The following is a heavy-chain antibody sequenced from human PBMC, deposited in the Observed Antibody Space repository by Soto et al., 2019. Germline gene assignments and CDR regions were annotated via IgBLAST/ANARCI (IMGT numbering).Heavy chain of an antibody. J-gene: IGHJ4*02. CDR1: GFTFSSYA. Sequence: GGSLRLSCAASGFTFSSYAMHWVRQAPGKGLEWVAVTSYDGSSRYYADSVKGRFTISRDNSKNTLFLQMDSLRPDDTAVYYCARPGKWLQSHVDYWGPGTLVTVSS. V-gene: IGHV3-30-3*01. CDR2: TSYDGSSR. D-gene: IGHD6-19*01. CDR3: ARPGKWLQSHVDY.